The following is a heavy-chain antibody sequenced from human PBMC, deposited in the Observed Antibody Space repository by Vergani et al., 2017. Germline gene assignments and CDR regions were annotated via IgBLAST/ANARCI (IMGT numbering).Heavy chain of an antibody. CDR3: AKGWGVYIAGSGDY. D-gene: IGHD3-16*01. V-gene: IGHV3-23*01. CDR1: GFTFSSYA. Sequence: EVQLLESGGGLVQPGGSLRLSCAATGFTFSSYAMSWVRQAPGKGLEWVSAISGSGGSTYYADSVKGRFTISRDNSKNTLYLQMNSLRAEDTAGYYCAKGWGVYIAGSGDYWGQGTLVTVSS. CDR2: ISGSGGST. J-gene: IGHJ4*02.